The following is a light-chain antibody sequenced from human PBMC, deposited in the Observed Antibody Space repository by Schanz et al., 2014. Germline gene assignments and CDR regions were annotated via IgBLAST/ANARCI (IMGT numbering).Light chain of an antibody. CDR1: QSVSSTY. V-gene: IGKV3-20*01. J-gene: IGKJ1*01. CDR2: GAS. Sequence: EIVLTQSPGTLSLSPGERATLSCRASQSVSSTYLAWYQQKPGQAPRLVIYGASSRATGIPDRFSGSGSGTDFTLTISRLEPEDFAVYYCQQYGNSPPTFGRGTKVEIK. CDR3: QQYGNSPPT.